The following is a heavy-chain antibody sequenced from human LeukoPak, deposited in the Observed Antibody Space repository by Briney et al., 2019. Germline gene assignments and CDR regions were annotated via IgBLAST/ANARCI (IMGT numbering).Heavy chain of an antibody. CDR1: GFIFNDYW. J-gene: IGHJ4*02. Sequence: GGSLRFSCAVSGFIFNDYWMTWVRQVPVRGLEWVANINRDRSDKNYVDSVKGRFTMSRDSAKRSVYLEMSSLRVEDTAVYYCARVGTWELQRVFDYWGQGTPVTVSS. CDR2: INRDRSDK. D-gene: IGHD1-26*01. V-gene: IGHV3-7*01. CDR3: ARVGTWELQRVFDY.